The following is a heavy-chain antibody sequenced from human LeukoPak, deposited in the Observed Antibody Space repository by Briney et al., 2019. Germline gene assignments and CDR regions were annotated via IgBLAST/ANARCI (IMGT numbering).Heavy chain of an antibody. Sequence: SETLSLTCTVSGYSISNGYYWGWIWQPPGEGLEWVGSIYHRGSTYYNPSLRSRVTISLDRSKKKFSLKLTSVTAADTAVYFCARGAEYYAIWRGYAGYSDYWGQGISVTVSS. CDR1: GYSISNGYY. CDR3: ARGAEYYAIWRGYAGYSDY. CDR2: IYHRGST. D-gene: IGHD3-3*01. J-gene: IGHJ4*02. V-gene: IGHV4-38-2*02.